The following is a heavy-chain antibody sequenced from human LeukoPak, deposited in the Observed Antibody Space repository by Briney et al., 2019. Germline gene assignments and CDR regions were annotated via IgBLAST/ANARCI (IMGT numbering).Heavy chain of an antibody. Sequence: RSSETLSLTCTVSGYSISSGYYWSWIRQPPGKGLEWIGEVYHSGSTNYNPSLKSRVTISVDTSKNQFSLSLSSVTAADTAVYYCARRSIRGVIRYWGQGTLVTVSS. J-gene: IGHJ4*02. D-gene: IGHD3-10*01. V-gene: IGHV4-38-2*02. CDR3: ARRSIRGVIRY. CDR2: VYHSGST. CDR1: GYSISSGYY.